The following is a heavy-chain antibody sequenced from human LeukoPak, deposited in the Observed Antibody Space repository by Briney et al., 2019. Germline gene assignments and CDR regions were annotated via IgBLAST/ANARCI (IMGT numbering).Heavy chain of an antibody. Sequence: GGSLRLSCAASGFTFDGYGMSWVRQAPGKGLEWVSGINWNGGSTGYADSVKGRFTISRDNAKNSLYLQMNSLRAEDTALYYCAIHGPLGATFYWGQGTLVTVSS. V-gene: IGHV3-20*04. CDR2: INWNGGST. CDR3: AIHGPLGATFY. J-gene: IGHJ4*02. CDR1: GFTFDGYG. D-gene: IGHD1-26*01.